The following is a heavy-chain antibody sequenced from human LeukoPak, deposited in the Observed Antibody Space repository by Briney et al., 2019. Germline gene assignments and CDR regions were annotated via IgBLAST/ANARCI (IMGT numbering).Heavy chain of an antibody. Sequence: SETLSLTCTVSGGSASSGSYYWSWIRQPPGKGLEWIGHIYYSGSTNYNPSLKSRVTISVDTSKNQFSLKLSSVTAADTAVYYCARARCGSGSYCGWFDPWGQGTLVTVSS. CDR3: ARARCGSGSYCGWFDP. V-gene: IGHV4-61*01. D-gene: IGHD3-10*01. CDR1: GGSASSGSYY. J-gene: IGHJ5*02. CDR2: IYYSGST.